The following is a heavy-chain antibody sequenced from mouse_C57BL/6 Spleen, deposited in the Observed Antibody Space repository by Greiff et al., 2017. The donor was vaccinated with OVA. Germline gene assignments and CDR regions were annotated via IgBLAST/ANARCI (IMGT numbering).Heavy chain of an antibody. V-gene: IGHV1-15*01. CDR3: TRTITTVYYAMDY. CDR1: GYTFTDYE. Sequence: QVQLQQSGAELVRPGASVTLSCKASGYTFTDYEMHWVKQTPVHGLEWIGAIDPETGGTAYNQKFKGKAILTADKSSSTAYMELRSLTSEDSAVYYCTRTITTVYYAMDYWGQGTSVTVSS. J-gene: IGHJ4*01. D-gene: IGHD1-1*01. CDR2: IDPETGGT.